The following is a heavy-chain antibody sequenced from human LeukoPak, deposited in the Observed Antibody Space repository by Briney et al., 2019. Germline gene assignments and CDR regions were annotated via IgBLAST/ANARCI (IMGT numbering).Heavy chain of an antibody. CDR2: IYYSGST. Sequence: SETLSLTCTVSGGSISSYYWSWIRQPPGKGLEWIGYIYYSGSTNSNPSLKSRVTISVDTSKNQFSLKLSSVTAADTAVYYCARQFYESRSPHAKYFQHWGQGTLVTVSS. CDR3: ARQFYESRSPHAKYFQH. J-gene: IGHJ1*01. CDR1: GGSISSYY. V-gene: IGHV4-59*13. D-gene: IGHD3-22*01.